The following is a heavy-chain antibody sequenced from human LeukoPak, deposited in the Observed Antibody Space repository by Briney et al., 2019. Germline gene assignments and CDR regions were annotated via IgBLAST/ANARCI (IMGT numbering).Heavy chain of an antibody. V-gene: IGHV3-7*01. Sequence: GGSLRLSCAASGFTFSSYWMTWVRQAPGKGLEWVANINQGGSEKYYVDSVKGRFTISRDNAKNTLYLQMNSLRAEDTAVYYCARDEGGYYFDYWGQGTLVTVSS. CDR2: INQGGSEK. CDR3: ARDEGGYYFDY. J-gene: IGHJ4*02. D-gene: IGHD3-16*01. CDR1: GFTFSSYW.